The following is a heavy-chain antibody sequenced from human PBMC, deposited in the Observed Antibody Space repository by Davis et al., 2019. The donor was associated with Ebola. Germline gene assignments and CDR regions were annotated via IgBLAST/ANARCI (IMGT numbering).Heavy chain of an antibody. D-gene: IGHD2-2*01. Sequence: ASVKVSCKASGYTFTSYYMHWVRQAPGQGLEWMGIINPSGGSTSYAQKFQGRVTMTEDTSTDTAYMELSSLRSEDTAVYYCATSLVPAAFYYYYGMDVWGQGTTVTVSS. CDR3: ATSLVPAAFYYYYGMDV. V-gene: IGHV1-46*01. J-gene: IGHJ6*02. CDR1: GYTFTSYY. CDR2: INPSGGST.